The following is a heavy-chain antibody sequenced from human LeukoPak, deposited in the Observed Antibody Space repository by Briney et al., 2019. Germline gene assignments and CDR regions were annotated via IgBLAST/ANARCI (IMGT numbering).Heavy chain of an antibody. CDR3: AKYFDCCFDY. V-gene: IGHV3-23*01. D-gene: IGHD2/OR15-2a*01. CDR1: GFTFSRYA. J-gene: IGHJ4*03. CDR2: ISGSVGST. Sequence: GGSLRLSCAAPGFTFSRYAMCWVCPAPRKGVEWGSAISGSVGSTYYAHSAKGRVTISRDNSPNTLYLQMYSLRPADTALYYCAKYFDCCFDYWGQGTMVTVSS.